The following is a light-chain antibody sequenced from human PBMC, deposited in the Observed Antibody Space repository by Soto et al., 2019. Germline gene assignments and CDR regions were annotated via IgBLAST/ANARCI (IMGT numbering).Light chain of an antibody. CDR2: GAS. J-gene: IGKJ5*01. CDR3: QQYNNWPPIT. Sequence: TQSRGTLSLSPGERVTLSCRASQSVRSNLALYHQKTGQSPRLRIYGASTRASGIPARFSGSGSGTEFTLAISSLQSEDFAVYYCQQYNNWPPITFGPRTRLAI. V-gene: IGKV3-15*01. CDR1: QSVRSN.